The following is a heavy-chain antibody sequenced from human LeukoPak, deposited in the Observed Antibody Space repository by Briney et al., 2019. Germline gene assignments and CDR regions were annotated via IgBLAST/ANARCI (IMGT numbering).Heavy chain of an antibody. CDR2: IIPILGIA. J-gene: IGHJ6*02. V-gene: IGHV1-69*04. D-gene: IGHD4-23*01. CDR3: ARDHMSDYGGNPVGYYYYGMDV. Sequence: SVKVSCKASGGTFSSYAIIWVRQAPGQGLEWMGRIIPILGIANYAQKFQGRVTITADKSTSTAYMELSSLRSEDTAVYYCARDHMSDYGGNPVGYYYYGMDVWGQGTTVTVSS. CDR1: GGTFSSYA.